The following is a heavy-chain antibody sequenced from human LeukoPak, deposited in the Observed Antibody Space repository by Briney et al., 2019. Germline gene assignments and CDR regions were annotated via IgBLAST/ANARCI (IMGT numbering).Heavy chain of an antibody. CDR1: GYTFTGYY. V-gene: IGHV1-2*02. D-gene: IGHD1-26*01. Sequence: ASVKVSCKASGYTFTGYYMHWVRQAPGQGLEWMGWINPNSGGTNYAQKFQGRVTMTRDTSISTAYMELSRLRSDDTAVYYCARGSFRRIVGATGYFDYWGQGTLVTVSS. CDR2: INPNSGGT. J-gene: IGHJ4*02. CDR3: ARGSFRRIVGATGYFDY.